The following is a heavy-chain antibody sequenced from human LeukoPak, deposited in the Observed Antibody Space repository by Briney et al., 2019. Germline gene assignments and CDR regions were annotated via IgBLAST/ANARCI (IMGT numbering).Heavy chain of an antibody. CDR2: IIPIFGTA. Sequence: SVKVSCKASGGTFSSYAISWVRQAPGQGLEWMGGIIPIFGTANYAQKFQGRVTITADESTSTAYMELSSLRSEDTAVYYCARGRSYCSGGSCYLYYYYGMDVRGQGTTVTVSS. CDR3: ARGRSYCSGGSCYLYYYYGMDV. V-gene: IGHV1-69*13. CDR1: GGTFSSYA. D-gene: IGHD2-15*01. J-gene: IGHJ6*02.